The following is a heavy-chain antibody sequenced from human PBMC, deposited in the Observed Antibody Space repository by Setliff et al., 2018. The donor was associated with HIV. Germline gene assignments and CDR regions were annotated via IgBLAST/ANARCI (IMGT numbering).Heavy chain of an antibody. CDR2: MNPNIDNT. Sequence: ASVKVSCKASGYTFTSYDINWVRQATGQGLEWMGWMNPNIDNTGYAQRFQGRLTVTRNTSISTAYMELNSLMSEDTAVYFCAIRREVVVATTRRGLDIWGQGTMVTVSS. CDR3: AIRREVVVATTRRGLDI. D-gene: IGHD2-15*01. CDR1: GYTFTSYD. V-gene: IGHV1-8*02. J-gene: IGHJ3*02.